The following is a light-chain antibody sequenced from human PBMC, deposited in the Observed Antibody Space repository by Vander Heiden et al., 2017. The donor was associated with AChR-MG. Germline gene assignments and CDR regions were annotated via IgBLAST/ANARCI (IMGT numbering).Light chain of an antibody. CDR1: RNIDSY. CDR2: DAS. Sequence: DIQMTQSPSSLSASVGDRVTITCRASRNIDSYLNWYQQKPGKAPKLLIYDASSLQSGVPSRFSGSGSGTDFTLTISRLQPEDFATYYCQQSDSTLFTFGGGTKVEFK. J-gene: IGKJ4*01. CDR3: QQSDSTLFT. V-gene: IGKV1-39*01.